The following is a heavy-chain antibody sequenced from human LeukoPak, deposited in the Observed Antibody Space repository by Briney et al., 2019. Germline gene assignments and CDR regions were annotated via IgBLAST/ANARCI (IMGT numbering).Heavy chain of an antibody. CDR3: AKGAHYYGSGSHRRGHYFDS. Sequence: GGSLRLSCAASGFTFSSYGMHWVRQAPGKGLEWVAFIRSDGSNKYYADSVKGRFTISRDNSKNTLYLQMNSLRAEDTAVYYCAKGAHYYGSGSHRRGHYFDSWGQGTLVTVSS. CDR2: IRSDGSNK. J-gene: IGHJ4*02. CDR1: GFTFSSYG. V-gene: IGHV3-30*02. D-gene: IGHD3-10*01.